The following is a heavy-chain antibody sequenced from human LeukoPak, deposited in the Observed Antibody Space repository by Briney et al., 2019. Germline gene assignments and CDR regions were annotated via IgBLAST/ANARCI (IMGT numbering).Heavy chain of an antibody. J-gene: IGHJ4*02. CDR1: GFTFSSYA. CDR2: ISGSGGST. Sequence: GGSLRLSCAASGFTFSSYAMSWVRQAPGKGLEWVSAISGSGGSTYYADSVKGRFTISRDNSKKTLYLQMNSLRAEDTAVYYCAKVRSSGWYYFDYWGQGTLVTVSS. V-gene: IGHV3-23*01. CDR3: AKVRSSGWYYFDY. D-gene: IGHD6-19*01.